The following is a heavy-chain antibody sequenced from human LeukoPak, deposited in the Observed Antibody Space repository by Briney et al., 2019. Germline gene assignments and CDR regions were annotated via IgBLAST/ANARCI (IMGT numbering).Heavy chain of an antibody. CDR2: INHSGST. V-gene: IGHV4-34*01. Sequence: SETLSLTCAVYGGSLSGYYWSWIRQPPGKGLEWIGEINHSGSTNYNPSLKSRVTISVDTSKNQFSLKLSSVTAADTAVYYCAGGSLDTAMVLFDYWGQGTLVTVSS. J-gene: IGHJ4*02. CDR3: AGGSLDTAMVLFDY. CDR1: GGSLSGYY. D-gene: IGHD5-18*01.